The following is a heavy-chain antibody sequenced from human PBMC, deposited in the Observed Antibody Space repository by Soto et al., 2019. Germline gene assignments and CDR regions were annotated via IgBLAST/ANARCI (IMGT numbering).Heavy chain of an antibody. J-gene: IGHJ4*02. Sequence: SETLSLTCSVSGASIRSGGYYWSWLRQSPGKGLEWIGHIYYTGSTFYSPSLKSRLTISLDTSKNQFSLDLRSVTAADTAMYYCARIEMASIKWGRGTLVTVS. CDR1: GASIRSGGYY. CDR2: IYYTGST. V-gene: IGHV4-31*03. CDR3: ARIEMASIK.